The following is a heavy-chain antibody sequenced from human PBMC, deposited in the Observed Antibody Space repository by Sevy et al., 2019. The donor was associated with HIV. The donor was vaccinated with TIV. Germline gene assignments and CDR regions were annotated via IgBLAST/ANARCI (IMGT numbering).Heavy chain of an antibody. CDR1: GGSISSYY. CDR2: SGGT. D-gene: IGHD5-18*01. V-gene: IGHV4-59*01. Sequence: SETLSLTCSVSGGSISSYYWSWIRQPPGKGLEWIEYSGGTNYKSSLKRRVTISVDTSKNQFSLKLSSVTAADTAVYYCARVRYTFGFPVFLDYWGQGALVTVSS. J-gene: IGHJ4*02. CDR3: ARVRYTFGFPVFLDY.